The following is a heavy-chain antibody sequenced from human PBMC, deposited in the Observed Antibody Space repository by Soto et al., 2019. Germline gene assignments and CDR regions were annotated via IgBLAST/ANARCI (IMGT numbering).Heavy chain of an antibody. V-gene: IGHV1-18*01. CDR1: GYTFSNSG. D-gene: IGHD2-2*01. Sequence: ASVKVSCKTSGYTFSNSGITWVRQAPGQPLEWLGWISLYSDGTNYAQKFQGRVSMTTDTSTTTAYMELRSLRSDDTAAYYCARVVPGAEAWFGPWGQGTLVTVSS. CDR2: ISLYSDGT. J-gene: IGHJ5*02. CDR3: ARVVPGAEAWFGP.